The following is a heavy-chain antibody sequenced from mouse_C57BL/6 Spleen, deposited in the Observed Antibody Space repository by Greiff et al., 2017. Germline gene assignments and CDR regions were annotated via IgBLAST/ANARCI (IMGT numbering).Heavy chain of an antibody. CDR3: ARSSPLITTVVARLGY. CDR1: GYAFTNYL. CDR2: INPGSGGT. Sequence: QVHVKQSGAELVRPGTSVKVSCKASGYAFTNYLIEWVKQRPGQGLEWIGVINPGSGGTNYNGKFKGKATLTADKSSSTAYMQLSRLTSEDSAVYFCARSSPLITTVVARLGYWGQGTTLTVSS. J-gene: IGHJ2*01. V-gene: IGHV1-54*01. D-gene: IGHD1-1*01.